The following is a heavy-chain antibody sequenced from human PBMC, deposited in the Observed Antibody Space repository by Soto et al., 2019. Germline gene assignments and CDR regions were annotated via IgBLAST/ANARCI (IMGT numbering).Heavy chain of an antibody. J-gene: IGHJ5*02. CDR1: GGTFSSYA. D-gene: IGHD2-15*01. Sequence: ASVKVSCKASGGTFSSYAISWVRQAPGQGLEWMGGIIPIFGTANYAQKFQGRVTITADKSTSTAYMELSSLRSEDTAVYYCARSPLYCSGGSCYSGLGLNWFDPWGQGTLVTVSS. CDR3: ARSPLYCSGGSCYSGLGLNWFDP. CDR2: IIPIFGTA. V-gene: IGHV1-69*06.